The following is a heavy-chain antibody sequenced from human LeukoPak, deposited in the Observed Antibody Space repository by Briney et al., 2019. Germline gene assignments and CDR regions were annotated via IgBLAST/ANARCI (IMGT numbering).Heavy chain of an antibody. D-gene: IGHD5-12*01. CDR3: ARDSGHLDY. J-gene: IGHJ4*02. Sequence: SETLSLTCAVYGGSFSGYYWSWIRQPAGKGLEWIGRIYTSGRTNYNPSLKSRVTMSVDMSKNQFSLKLSSVTAADTAVYYCARDSGHLDYWGQGTLVTVSS. CDR2: IYTSGRT. CDR1: GGSFSGYY. V-gene: IGHV4-4*07.